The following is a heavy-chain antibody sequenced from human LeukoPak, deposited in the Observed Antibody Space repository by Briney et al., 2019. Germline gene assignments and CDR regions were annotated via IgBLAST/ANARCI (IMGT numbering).Heavy chain of an antibody. J-gene: IGHJ4*02. CDR1: GFTFSGSA. CDR3: TRQNYYDSSGYGDY. Sequence: PGGSLRLSCAASGFTFSGSAMHWVRQASGKGLEWVGRIRSKANSYATAYAASVKGRFTISRDDSKNTAYLQMNSLKTEDTAVYYCTRQNYYDSSGYGDYWGQGTLVTVSS. V-gene: IGHV3-73*01. CDR2: IRSKANSYAT. D-gene: IGHD3-22*01.